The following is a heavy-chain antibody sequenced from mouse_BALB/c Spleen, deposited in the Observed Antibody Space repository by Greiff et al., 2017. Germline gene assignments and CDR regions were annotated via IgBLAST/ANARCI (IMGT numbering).Heavy chain of an antibody. D-gene: IGHD1-1*01. J-gene: IGHJ1*01. CDR1: GFTFSSYG. CDR2: INSNGGST. Sequence: EVQRVESGGGLVQPGGSLKLSCAASGFTFSSYGMSWVRQTPDKRLELVATINSNGGSTYYPDSVKGRFTISRDNAKNTLYLQMSSLKSEDTAMYYCARGDYGSRGYFDVWGAGTTVTVSS. CDR3: ARGDYGSRGYFDV. V-gene: IGHV5-6-3*01.